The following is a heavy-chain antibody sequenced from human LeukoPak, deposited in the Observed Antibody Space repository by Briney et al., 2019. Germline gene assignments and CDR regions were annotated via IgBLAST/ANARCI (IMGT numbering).Heavy chain of an antibody. Sequence: SVKVSCKASGGTFSSYAISWVRQAPGQGLEWMGGIIPIFGTANYAQKFQGRVTITADESTSTAYMELSSLRSDDTAVYYCAREYGSVFPNDYWGQGTLVTVSS. J-gene: IGHJ4*02. V-gene: IGHV1-69*13. CDR1: GGTFSSYA. D-gene: IGHD3-10*01. CDR3: AREYGSVFPNDY. CDR2: IIPIFGTA.